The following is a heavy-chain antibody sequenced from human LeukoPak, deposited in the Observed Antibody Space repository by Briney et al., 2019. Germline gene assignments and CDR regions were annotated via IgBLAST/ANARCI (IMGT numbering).Heavy chain of an antibody. CDR2: ISYDGSNK. V-gene: IGHV3-30-3*01. CDR3: ARDVGYCSSTSCFTPPDY. J-gene: IGHJ4*02. CDR1: GFTFSSYA. Sequence: GGSLRLSCAASGFTFSSYAMHWVRQAPGKGLEWVAVISYDGSNKYYADSVKGRFTISRDNSKNTLYLQMNSLRAEDTAVYYCARDVGYCSSTSCFTPPDYWGRGTLVTVSS. D-gene: IGHD2-2*02.